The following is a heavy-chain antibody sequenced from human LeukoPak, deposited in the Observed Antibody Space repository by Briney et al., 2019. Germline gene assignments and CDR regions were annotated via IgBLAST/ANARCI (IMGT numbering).Heavy chain of an antibody. CDR1: GFTFSSYA. CDR2: ISDDGTNT. D-gene: IGHD6-19*01. J-gene: IGHJ4*02. V-gene: IGHV3-30*04. CDR3: ARSSSSGYAYYFDC. Sequence: GGSLRLSCAASGFTFSSYAMHWVRQAPGKGLECVAFISDDGTNTYYADSVKGRFTISRDNSKNTLYLQMDSLRAEDTALYYCARSSSSGYAYYFDCWGQGTLVTVSP.